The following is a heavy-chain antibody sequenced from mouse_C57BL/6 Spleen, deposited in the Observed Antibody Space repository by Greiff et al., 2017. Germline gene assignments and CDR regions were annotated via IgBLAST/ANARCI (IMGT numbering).Heavy chain of an antibody. CDR2: IYPGDGDT. D-gene: IGHD1-1*01. Sequence: QVQLQQSGPELVQPGASVKISCKASGYAFSSSWMNWVKQRPGKGLEWIGRIYPGDGDTNYNGKFKGKATLTEDKSSSTAYMQLSSLTSEDSAVYFCARGDYGGGLLFDYWGQGTTLTVSS. V-gene: IGHV1-82*01. CDR3: ARGDYGGGLLFDY. CDR1: GYAFSSSW. J-gene: IGHJ2*01.